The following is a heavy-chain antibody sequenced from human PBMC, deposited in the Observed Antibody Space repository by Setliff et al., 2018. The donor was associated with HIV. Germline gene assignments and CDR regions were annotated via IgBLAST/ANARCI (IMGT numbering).Heavy chain of an antibody. J-gene: IGHJ6*02. CDR2: ISIGSGGAI. CDR3: ARDYLYYNLYNGSPVYGMDV. D-gene: IGHD3-3*01. Sequence: GASVKVSCAASGFTFRNYKFNWVRQAPGRGLEWVSSISIGSGGAIDYADSVQGRFTISRDNSKNSLYLQMNSLRVEDTAVYYCARDYLYYNLYNGSPVYGMDVWGQGTTVTVSS. V-gene: IGHV3-48*03. CDR1: GFTFRNYK.